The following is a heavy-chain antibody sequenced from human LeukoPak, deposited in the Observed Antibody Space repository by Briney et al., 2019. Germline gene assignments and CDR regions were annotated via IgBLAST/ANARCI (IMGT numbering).Heavy chain of an antibody. CDR2: IYYSGST. D-gene: IGHD5-24*01. Sequence: SETLSLNCTVSGGSISGYYWSWIRQPPGKGLEGIGYIYYSGSTNYHPSLKSRVTISVDTSKNQFSLKLSPVTAADTAVYYCARHKRRYNYASDYFDSWGQGALVTVSS. CDR3: ARHKRRYNYASDYFDS. CDR1: GGSISGYY. V-gene: IGHV4-59*08. J-gene: IGHJ4*02.